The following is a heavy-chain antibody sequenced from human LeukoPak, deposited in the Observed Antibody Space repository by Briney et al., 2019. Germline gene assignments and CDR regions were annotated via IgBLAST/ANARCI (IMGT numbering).Heavy chain of an antibody. CDR3: ASGFGDFDNPHPHFDY. D-gene: IGHD3-9*01. CDR2: IYYSGST. Sequence: PSETLSLTCTVSGGSISSYYWSWIRQPPGKGLEWIGYIYYSGSTNYNPSLKSRVTISVDTSKNQFSLKLSSVTAADTAVYYCASGFGDFDNPHPHFDYWGQGTLVTVSS. CDR1: GGSISSYY. J-gene: IGHJ4*02. V-gene: IGHV4-59*01.